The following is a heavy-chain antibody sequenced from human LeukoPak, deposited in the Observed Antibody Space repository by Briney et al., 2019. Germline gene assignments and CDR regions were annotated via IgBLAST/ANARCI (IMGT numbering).Heavy chain of an antibody. V-gene: IGHV4-39*01. CDR2: IYYSGNT. J-gene: IGHJ4*02. CDR1: GGSISSSSYY. Sequence: SETLSLTCTVSGGSISSSSYYWGWIRQPPGKGLESIGSIYYSGNTYYNPSLKSRVTISVDTSKNQFSLMLSSVTAADTAVYFCARYVVTRGYSFDYWGQGTLVTVSS. D-gene: IGHD4-23*01. CDR3: ARYVVTRGYSFDY.